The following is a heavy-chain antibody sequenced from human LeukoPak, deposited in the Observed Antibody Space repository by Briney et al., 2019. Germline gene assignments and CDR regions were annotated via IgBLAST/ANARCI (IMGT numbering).Heavy chain of an antibody. Sequence: GGSLRLSCAASGFTFNSYWMNWVRQAPGKGLQWVANINQDGSQEYYVDSVKGRFTTSRDNAKNSLYLQINSLRAEDTAVYYCARDNSRNDLEYWGQGTLVTVSS. D-gene: IGHD1-1*01. CDR1: GFTFNSYW. V-gene: IGHV3-7*04. CDR3: ARDNSRNDLEY. J-gene: IGHJ4*02. CDR2: INQDGSQE.